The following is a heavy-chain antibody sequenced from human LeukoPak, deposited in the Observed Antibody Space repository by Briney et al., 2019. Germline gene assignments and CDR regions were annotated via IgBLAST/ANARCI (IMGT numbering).Heavy chain of an antibody. V-gene: IGHV4-59*11. CDR1: GGSISRHF. Sequence: SETLSLTCSVSGGSISRHFWSWIRQPPGRGLEWIAFIHYSGRAKYNPSLQSRVTISIDTSENNFSLKLTSVTAADTAVYYCARLLDNDSSGDPDTFDMWGQGTVVTVSS. CDR2: IHYSGRA. CDR3: ARLLDNDSSGDPDTFDM. D-gene: IGHD3-22*01. J-gene: IGHJ3*02.